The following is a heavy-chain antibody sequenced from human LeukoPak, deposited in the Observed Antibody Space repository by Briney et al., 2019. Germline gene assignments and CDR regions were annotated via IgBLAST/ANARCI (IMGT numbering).Heavy chain of an antibody. J-gene: IGHJ3*02. CDR3: AKDQDYGGNSESAFDI. V-gene: IGHV3-9*01. D-gene: IGHD4-23*01. CDR1: GFTFNSAW. CDR2: ISWNSGSI. Sequence: GGSLRLSCAASGFTFNSAWMSWVRQAPGKGLEWVSGISWNSGSIGYADSVKGRFTISRDNAKNSLYLQMNSLRAEDTALYYCAKDQDYGGNSESAFDIWGQGTMVTVSS.